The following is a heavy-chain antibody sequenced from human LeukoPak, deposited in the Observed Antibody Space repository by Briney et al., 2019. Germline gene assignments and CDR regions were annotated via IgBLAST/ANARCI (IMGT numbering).Heavy chain of an antibody. CDR2: INPIGDFR. V-gene: IGHV1-46*01. J-gene: IGHJ5*02. CDR1: GYTFGTHW. Sequence: GASVKVSCTASGYTFGTHWMHWVRQAPGQGLEWMGIINPIGDFRSYAQKFQGRIIVTRDMSTRTLYMELSDLRPEDTAVYYCARDFSGKWEQLTGWWLDPWGQGTLVIVSS. D-gene: IGHD1-26*01. CDR3: ARDFSGKWEQLTGWWLDP.